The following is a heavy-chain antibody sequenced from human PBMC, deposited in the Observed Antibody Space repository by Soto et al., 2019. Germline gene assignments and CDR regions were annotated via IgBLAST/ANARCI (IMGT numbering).Heavy chain of an antibody. CDR2: INSGSTSV. V-gene: IGHV3-21*02. J-gene: IGHJ4*02. CDR1: GFSFSISA. CDR3: ARGGGSLNY. Sequence: DVQLVESGGGLVKPGGSLRLSCEVSGFSFSISAMTWVRQAPGKGLEWVSSINSGSTSVRYADSVKGRFTISRDNANNSLSLHMNSLRVEDTAVYYCARGGGSLNYWGQGTLVTVSS. D-gene: IGHD2-15*01.